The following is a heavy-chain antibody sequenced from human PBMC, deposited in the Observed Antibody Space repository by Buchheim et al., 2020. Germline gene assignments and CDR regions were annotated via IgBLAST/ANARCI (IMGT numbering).Heavy chain of an antibody. CDR1: GYTFTGYY. CDR2: INPNSGGT. CDR3: ARGGRNYGSGSYYNHYYGMDV. J-gene: IGHJ6*02. D-gene: IGHD3-10*01. V-gene: IGHV1-2*04. Sequence: QVQLVQSGAEVKKPGASVKVSCKASGYTFTGYYMHWVRQAPGQGLEWMGWINPNSGGTNYAQKFQGWVTMTRDTSLSTAYMELSRLRSDDTAVYYCARGGRNYGSGSYYNHYYGMDVWGQGTT.